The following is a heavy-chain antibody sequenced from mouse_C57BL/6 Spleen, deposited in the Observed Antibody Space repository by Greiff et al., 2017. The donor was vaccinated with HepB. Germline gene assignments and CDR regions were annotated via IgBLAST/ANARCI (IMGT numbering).Heavy chain of an antibody. Sequence: DVMLVESGGGLVKPGGSLKLSCAASGFTFSSYTMSWVRQTPEKRLEWVATISGGGGNTYYPDSVKGRFTISRDNAKNTLYLQMSSLRSEDTALYYCARQTYGNYDAMDYWGQGTSVTVSS. CDR3: ARQTYGNYDAMDY. CDR1: GFTFSSYT. J-gene: IGHJ4*01. V-gene: IGHV5-9*01. CDR2: ISGGGGNT. D-gene: IGHD2-10*02.